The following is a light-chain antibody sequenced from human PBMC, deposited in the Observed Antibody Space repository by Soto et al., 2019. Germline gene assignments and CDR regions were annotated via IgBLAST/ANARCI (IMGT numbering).Light chain of an antibody. CDR3: QTWGTGIQV. V-gene: IGLV4-69*01. J-gene: IGLJ2*01. Sequence: QLVLTQSPSASASLGASVKLTCTLSSGHSDYAIAWHQQQPQKGPRYLMKLNSDDSHIKGDGIPDRFSGSSSAAERYLTISSLQSEDEADYYCQTWGTGIQVFGGGTKLTVL. CDR2: LNSDDSH. CDR1: SGHSDYA.